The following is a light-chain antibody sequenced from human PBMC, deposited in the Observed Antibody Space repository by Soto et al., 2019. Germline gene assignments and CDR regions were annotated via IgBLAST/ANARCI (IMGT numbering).Light chain of an antibody. CDR1: HNLDKW. J-gene: IGKJ5*01. Sequence: DIQMTPSPSTLSASVGDRVTITCRASHNLDKWLAWYQQKPGKAPRLLIYDASSLESGVPSRFSGSGSGTDFVLTISSLQPEDSATYYCQQLDSMPITFGQGTRLEIK. CDR3: QQLDSMPIT. V-gene: IGKV1-5*01. CDR2: DAS.